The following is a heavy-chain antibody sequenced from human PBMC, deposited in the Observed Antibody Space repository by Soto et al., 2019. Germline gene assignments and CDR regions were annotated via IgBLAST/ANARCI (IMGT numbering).Heavy chain of an antibody. V-gene: IGHV3-30*18. D-gene: IGHD1-26*01. J-gene: IGHJ4*02. CDR1: GFTFSDYG. Sequence: QVQLVESGGGVVQPGRSLRLSCAASGFTFSDYGIHWVRQAPGKGLEWVAGISYVGRNTYYADSVKGRFTISRDNSKDTLYLHMNSLRDEDTAVYYCAKPAYSGTYYPSLFDTWGQGTLVTFSS. CDR2: ISYVGRNT. CDR3: AKPAYSGTYYPSLFDT.